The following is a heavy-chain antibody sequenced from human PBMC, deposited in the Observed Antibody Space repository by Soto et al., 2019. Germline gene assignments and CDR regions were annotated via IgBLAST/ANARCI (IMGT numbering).Heavy chain of an antibody. V-gene: IGHV4-4*02. D-gene: IGHD3-16*01. J-gene: IGHJ4*02. CDR2: IYHSGVT. Sequence: SETLSLTCAVSGGSIRSNNWLSWVRQPPGKGLEWIGEIYHSGVTNYNPSLKSRVTISVDKSKIQFSLKLSSLTAADTAVYYCARISAYHFDYWGQGTLVTVSS. CDR3: ARISAYHFDY. CDR1: GGSIRSNNW.